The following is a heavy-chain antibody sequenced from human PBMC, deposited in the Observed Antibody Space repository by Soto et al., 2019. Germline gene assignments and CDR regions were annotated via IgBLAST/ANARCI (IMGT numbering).Heavy chain of an antibody. D-gene: IGHD1-20*01. CDR3: ARGVTGTPSSDY. J-gene: IGHJ4*02. CDR1: GGSISSYY. V-gene: IGHV4-59*01. CDR2: IYYSGST. Sequence: SETLSLTCTVSGGSISSYYWSWIRQPPGKGLEWIGYIYYSGSTNYNPSLKSRVTISVDTSKNQFSLKLSSVTAADTAVYYCARGVTGTPSSDYWGQGTLVTVSS.